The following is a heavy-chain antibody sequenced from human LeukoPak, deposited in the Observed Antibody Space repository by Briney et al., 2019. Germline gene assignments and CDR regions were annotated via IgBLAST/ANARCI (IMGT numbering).Heavy chain of an antibody. J-gene: IGHJ3*02. D-gene: IGHD3-10*01. CDR3: AGGLLWFGELNI. CDR1: GGSFSAYY. V-gene: IGHV4-34*01. CDR2: INHGGST. Sequence: SETLSLTCAVYGGSFSAYYWSWLRQPPGKGLEWIGEINHGGSTNYNPSLKSRVTISVDTSKNQFSLKLSSVTAADTAVYYCAGGLLWFGELNIWGQGTMVTVSS.